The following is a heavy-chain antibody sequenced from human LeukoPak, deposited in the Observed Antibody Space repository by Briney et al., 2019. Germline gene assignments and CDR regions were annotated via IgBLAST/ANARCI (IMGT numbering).Heavy chain of an antibody. CDR2: IYYSGST. Sequence: SETLSLTCTVSGGSISSSSYYWGWIRPPPGKGLEWLGSIYYSGSTYYNPSLKSRVTISVDTYKNQFSLSLTSVTAADTAVYFCARDFYLDGYPYLGYWGQGALVTVSS. CDR1: GGSISSSSYY. D-gene: IGHD5-24*01. V-gene: IGHV4-39*07. CDR3: ARDFYLDGYPYLGY. J-gene: IGHJ4*02.